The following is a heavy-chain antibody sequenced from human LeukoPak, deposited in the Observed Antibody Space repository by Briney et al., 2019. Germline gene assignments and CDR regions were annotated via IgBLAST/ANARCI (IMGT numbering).Heavy chain of an antibody. D-gene: IGHD4-17*01. CDR3: ARGTDGYYFDY. J-gene: IGHJ4*02. CDR2: IYYSGST. Sequence: SETLSLTCTVSGGSISSYCWSWIRQPPGKGLEWIGYIYYSGSTNYNPSLKSRVTISVDTSKNQFSLKLSSVTAADTAVYYCARGTDGYYFDYWGQGTLVTVSS. V-gene: IGHV4-59*12. CDR1: GGSISSYC.